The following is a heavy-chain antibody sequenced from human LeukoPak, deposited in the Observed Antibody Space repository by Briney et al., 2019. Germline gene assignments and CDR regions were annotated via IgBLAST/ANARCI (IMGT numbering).Heavy chain of an antibody. CDR3: ARGGFITGTLNGRAFDI. D-gene: IGHD1-20*01. V-gene: IGHV4-30-4*08. Sequence: PSETLSLTCTVSGGSISSGDYYWSWIRQPPGKGLEWIGYIYYSGSTYYNPSLKSRVTISVDTSKNQFSLKLSSVTAADTAVYYCARGGFITGTLNGRAFDIWGQGTMVTVSS. CDR1: GGSISSGDYY. CDR2: IYYSGST. J-gene: IGHJ3*02.